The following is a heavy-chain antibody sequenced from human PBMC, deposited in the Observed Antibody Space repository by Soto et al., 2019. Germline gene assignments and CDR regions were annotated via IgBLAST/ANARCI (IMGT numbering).Heavy chain of an antibody. Sequence: GGSLRISCASSGFPFSSYGMHWVRQAPGKGLEWVAVISYDGSNKYYADSVKGRFTISRDNSKNTLYLQMNSLRAEDTAVYYCAKDGYRNPFDYWGQGTLVTVSS. CDR1: GFPFSSYG. CDR3: AKDGYRNPFDY. D-gene: IGHD5-12*01. V-gene: IGHV3-30*18. CDR2: ISYDGSNK. J-gene: IGHJ4*02.